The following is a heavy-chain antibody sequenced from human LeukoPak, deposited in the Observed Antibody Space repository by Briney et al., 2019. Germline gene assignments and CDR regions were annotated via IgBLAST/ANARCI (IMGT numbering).Heavy chain of an antibody. CDR2: ISSGGSTI. CDR3: ARAVGYSGFSDY. V-gene: IGHV3-48*03. CDR1: GFTFSSYE. D-gene: IGHD1-26*01. Sequence: SGGSLRLSCAASGFTFSSYEMNWVRQAPGKGLEWVSYISSGGSTIYYADSVRGRFTISRDNAKNSLYLQMNSLRAEDTAVYYCARAVGYSGFSDYWGQGTLVTVSS. J-gene: IGHJ4*02.